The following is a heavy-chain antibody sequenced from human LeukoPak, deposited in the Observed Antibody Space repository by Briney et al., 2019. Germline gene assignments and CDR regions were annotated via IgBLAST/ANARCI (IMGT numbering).Heavy chain of an antibody. D-gene: IGHD3-9*01. Sequence: ASVKVSCKVSGYTLTELSMHWVRQAPGKGLEWMGGFDPEDGETIYAQKFQGRVTMTEDTSTDTAYMELRSLRSDDTAVYYCARGLRYFDWLLKVVPHYYYYGMDVWGQGTTVTVSS. V-gene: IGHV1-24*01. CDR3: ARGLRYFDWLLKVVPHYYYYGMDV. J-gene: IGHJ6*02. CDR2: FDPEDGET. CDR1: GYTLTELS.